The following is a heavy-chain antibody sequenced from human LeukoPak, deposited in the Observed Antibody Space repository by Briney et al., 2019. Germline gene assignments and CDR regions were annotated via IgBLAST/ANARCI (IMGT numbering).Heavy chain of an antibody. CDR3: ARLSGYAY. D-gene: IGHD5-12*01. V-gene: IGHV4-39*01. J-gene: IGHJ4*02. CDR2: IDYSGNT. CDR1: GGSITSSSYY. Sequence: PSETLSLTCTVSGGSITSSSYYWGWIRQPPGKGLEWIGSIDYSGNTFYNPSLNSRVTMSVDTSKNQSSLKLSSVTAADTAVYYCARLSGYAYRGQGTLVTVSS.